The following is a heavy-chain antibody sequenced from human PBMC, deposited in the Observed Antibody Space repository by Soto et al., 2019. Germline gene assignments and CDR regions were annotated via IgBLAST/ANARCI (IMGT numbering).Heavy chain of an antibody. J-gene: IGHJ6*02. V-gene: IGHV1-69*01. CDR2: IIPIFGTA. D-gene: IGHD2-15*01. CDR3: ARVRCSGGSCHLGMDV. CDR1: GGTFRSYA. Sequence: QVQLVQSGAEVKKPGSSVKVSCKASGGTFRSYAISWVRQAPGQGLEWMGGIIPIFGTANYAQKFQGRVTITADESTSTAYMELSSLRSEDTAVYYCARVRCSGGSCHLGMDVWGQGTTVTVSS.